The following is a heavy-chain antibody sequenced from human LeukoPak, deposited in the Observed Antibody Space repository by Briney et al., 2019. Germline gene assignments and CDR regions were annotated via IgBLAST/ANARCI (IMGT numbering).Heavy chain of an antibody. J-gene: IGHJ4*02. D-gene: IGHD3-3*01. CDR2: IYYSGST. V-gene: IGHV4-31*03. Sequence: PSQTLSLTCTVSGGSISSGGYYWSWIRQHPGKGLEWIGYIYYSGSTYYNPSLKSRVTISVDTSKNQFSLKLSSVTAADTAVYYCARDRLNYDFWSGYYTHWGQGTLVTVSS. CDR3: ARDRLNYDFWSGYYTH. CDR1: GGSISSGGYY.